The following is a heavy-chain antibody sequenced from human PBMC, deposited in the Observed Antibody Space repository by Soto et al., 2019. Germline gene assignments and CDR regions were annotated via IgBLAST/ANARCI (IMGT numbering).Heavy chain of an antibody. J-gene: IGHJ6*02. CDR2: IYSGGST. Sequence: QRWGSLRLSCAASGFTVSSNYMSWVRQAPGKGLEGVSVIYSGGSTYYGDSVKGRFTISRDNTKNTLYLQMNSLRAEDTAVYYCAREYYDSSGYYRPYYYYGMDVWGQGATVTVSS. V-gene: IGHV3-53*01. CDR1: GFTVSSNY. CDR3: AREYYDSSGYYRPYYYYGMDV. D-gene: IGHD3-22*01.